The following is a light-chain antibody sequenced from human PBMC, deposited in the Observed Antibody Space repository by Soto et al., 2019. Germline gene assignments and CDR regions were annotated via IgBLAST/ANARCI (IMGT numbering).Light chain of an antibody. Sequence: ELVVTQTIASPSVSARESVTLSCRASQSLNTDLAWYQQKPGQAPRLLLYGASNRATGTPTRFSGSGSGTEFTLTISSLQSEDFAIYYCQQYKSWLPITFGQGTRLEIK. CDR1: QSLNTD. J-gene: IGKJ5*01. CDR3: QQYKSWLPIT. CDR2: GAS. V-gene: IGKV3-15*01.